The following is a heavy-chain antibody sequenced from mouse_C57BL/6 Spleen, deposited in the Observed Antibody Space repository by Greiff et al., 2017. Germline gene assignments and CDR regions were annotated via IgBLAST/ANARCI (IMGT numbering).Heavy chain of an antibody. CDR2: IHPNSGST. V-gene: IGHV1-64*01. Sequence: QVQLQQPGAELVKPGASVKLSCKASGYTFTSYWMHWVKQRPGQGLEWIGMIHPNSGSTNYNEKFKSKATLTVDKPSSTAYMQLSSLTSEDAAVYYGARDSNYEEGRYFDGWGQGTTLTVSS. J-gene: IGHJ2*01. CDR1: GYTFTSYW. CDR3: ARDSNYEEGRYFDG. D-gene: IGHD2-5*01.